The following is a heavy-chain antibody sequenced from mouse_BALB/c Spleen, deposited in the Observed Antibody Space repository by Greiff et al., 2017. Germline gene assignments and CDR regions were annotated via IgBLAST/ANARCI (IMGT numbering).Heavy chain of an antibody. CDR2: IWSGGST. D-gene: IGHD2-4*01. CDR1: GFSLTSYG. V-gene: IGHV2-2*02. CDR3: ARRNDYGDYAMDY. J-gene: IGHJ4*01. Sequence: QVQLKQSGPGLVQPSQSLSITYTVSGFSLTSYGVHWVRQSPGKGLEWLGVIWSGGSTDYNAAFISRLSISKDNSKSQVFFKMNSLQANDTAIYYCARRNDYGDYAMDYWGQGTSVTVSS.